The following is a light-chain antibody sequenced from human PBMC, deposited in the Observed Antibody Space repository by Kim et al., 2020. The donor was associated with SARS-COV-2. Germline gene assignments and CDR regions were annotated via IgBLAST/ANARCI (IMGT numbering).Light chain of an antibody. V-gene: IGLV2-23*02. CDR1: NTDVGNYDH. J-gene: IGLJ2*01. Sequence: PGQSITISCIGINTDVGNYDHVSWYQQHPGKAPRLIIYEVNKRPSGVSYRFSGSRSGNTASLTISGLQAEDESDYFCSSYADSSTIFGGGTKDTVL. CDR2: EVN. CDR3: SSYADSSTI.